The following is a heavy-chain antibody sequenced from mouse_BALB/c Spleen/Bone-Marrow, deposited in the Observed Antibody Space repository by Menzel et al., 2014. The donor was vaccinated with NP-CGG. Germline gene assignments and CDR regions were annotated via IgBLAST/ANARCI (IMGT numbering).Heavy chain of an antibody. D-gene: IGHD1-1*01. J-gene: IGHJ1*01. CDR3: ARKDYGSRGGYFDV. CDR1: GFSLTSYG. CDR2: IWAGGST. V-gene: IGHV2-9*02. Sequence: VKLMESGPGLVSPSQSLSITCSVSGFSLTSYGVHWVRRPPGKGLEWLGLIWAGGSTNYNSALMSRLSISKDNSKSQVFLKMNRLQTDDKAMYYCARKDYGSRGGYFDVWGAGTTVTVSS.